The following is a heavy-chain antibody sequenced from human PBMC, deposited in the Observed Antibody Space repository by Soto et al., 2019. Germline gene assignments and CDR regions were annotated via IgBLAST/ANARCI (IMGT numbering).Heavy chain of an antibody. CDR3: TRAIREVYNS. Sequence: QITLKESGPTLVKPTQTLTLTCTFSGFSLTATGVGVGWIRQPPGNALEWLAVIYWDDDKRYSPSLKSRLTIIKDNSKNQVVITMTNIDPVDTATYSCTRAIREVYNSSGQGTLVNVSS. D-gene: IGHD3-10*01. CDR1: GFSLTATGVG. V-gene: IGHV2-5*02. J-gene: IGHJ4*02. CDR2: IYWDDDK.